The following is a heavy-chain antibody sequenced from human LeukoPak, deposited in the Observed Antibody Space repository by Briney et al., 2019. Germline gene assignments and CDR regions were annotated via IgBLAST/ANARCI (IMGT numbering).Heavy chain of an antibody. Sequence: ASVKVFCEASGYTCTSYGISWVRQAPGQGREWMGWISAYNGNTNYAQKLQGRVTMTTDTSTSTAYMELRSLRSDDTAVYYCARRARANFDYWGQGTLVTVSS. CDR2: ISAYNGNT. J-gene: IGHJ4*02. V-gene: IGHV1-18*01. CDR3: ARRARANFDY. CDR1: GYTCTSYG.